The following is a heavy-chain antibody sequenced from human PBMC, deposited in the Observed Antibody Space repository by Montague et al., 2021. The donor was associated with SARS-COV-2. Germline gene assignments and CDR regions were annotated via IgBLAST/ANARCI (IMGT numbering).Heavy chain of an antibody. CDR1: GGSISGYY. V-gene: IGHV4-4*07. J-gene: IGHJ5*01. CDR2: IFVGAST. CDR3: ARGMAPEGRWFDS. D-gene: IGHD2-2*01. Sequence: SETLSLTCSVSGGSISGYYWSWVRQAAGKRLEWIGRIFVGASTDYNPSLMGRFRLSGDKSKNQFSLEVTSVTAADTAMYYCARGMAPEGRWFDSWGHGMLVTVSS.